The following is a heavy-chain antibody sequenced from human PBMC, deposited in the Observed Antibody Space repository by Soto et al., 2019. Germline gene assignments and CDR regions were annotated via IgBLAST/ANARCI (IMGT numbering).Heavy chain of an antibody. J-gene: IGHJ6*02. CDR3: ARPLYSYGPMDV. V-gene: IGHV4-61*05. Sequence: PSETLSLTCTVSGGSISSSSYYWGWIRQPPGKGLEWIGYIYYSGSTNYNPSLKSRVTISVDTSKNQFSLKLSSVTAADTAVYYCARPLYSYGPMDVWGQGTTVTVSS. D-gene: IGHD5-18*01. CDR1: GGSISSSSYY. CDR2: IYYSGST.